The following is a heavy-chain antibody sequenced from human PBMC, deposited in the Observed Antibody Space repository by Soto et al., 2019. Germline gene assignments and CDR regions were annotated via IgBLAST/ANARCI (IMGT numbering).Heavy chain of an antibody. D-gene: IGHD2-2*01. V-gene: IGHV4-59*08. CDR1: GGSISSYY. Sequence: PSETLSLTCTVSGGSISSYYWSWIRQPPGKGLEWIGYIYYSGSTNYNPSLESRVTISVDTSKNQFSLKLSSVTAADTAVYYFARHTIVVVPAAIFHWFDPWGQGTLVTVSS. CDR2: IYYSGST. CDR3: ARHTIVVVPAAIFHWFDP. J-gene: IGHJ5*02.